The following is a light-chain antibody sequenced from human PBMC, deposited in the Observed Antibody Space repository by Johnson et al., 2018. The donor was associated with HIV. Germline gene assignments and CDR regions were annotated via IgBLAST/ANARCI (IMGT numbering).Light chain of an antibody. J-gene: IGLJ1*01. CDR3: VIWDASLSPLYV. Sequence: QPVLTQPPSVSAAPGHTVTISCSGSSPNVGSSFVSWYLQLPGTAPKLLIYEDNKRPSGIPDRFSGSKSGATATLGITGLQPGDEADYYCVIWDASLSPLYVFGTGTTITVL. CDR1: SPNVGSSF. V-gene: IGLV1-51*02. CDR2: EDN.